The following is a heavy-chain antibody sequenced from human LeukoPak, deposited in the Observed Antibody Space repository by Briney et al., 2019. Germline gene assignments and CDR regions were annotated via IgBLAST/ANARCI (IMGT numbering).Heavy chain of an antibody. V-gene: IGHV3-9*01. J-gene: IGHJ4*02. CDR1: GFIFEEYA. D-gene: IGHD6-13*01. Sequence: GRSLRLSCAASGFIFEEYAMHWVRQAPGKGLEWVSGISWNSGSIGYVDSVKGRFTISRDNAKNSLYLQMDSLRAEDTGLYYCAKDKRSRNIPTSAGFDYWGQGTLVTVSS. CDR3: AKDKRSRNIPTSAGFDY. CDR2: ISWNSGSI.